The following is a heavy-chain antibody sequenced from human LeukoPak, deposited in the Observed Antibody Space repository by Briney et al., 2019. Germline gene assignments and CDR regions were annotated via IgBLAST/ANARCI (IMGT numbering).Heavy chain of an antibody. J-gene: IGHJ4*02. V-gene: IGHV3-30*18. CDR3: AKPDLGYCSGGSCYPGY. CDR1: GFTFSSYG. Sequence: GRSLRLSCAASGFTFSSYGMHWVRQAPGKGLEWVAVISYDGSTKYYADSVKGRFTISRDNSKNTLYLHMNSLRAEDTAVYYCAKPDLGYCSGGSCYPGYWGQGALVTVSS. CDR2: ISYDGSTK. D-gene: IGHD2-15*01.